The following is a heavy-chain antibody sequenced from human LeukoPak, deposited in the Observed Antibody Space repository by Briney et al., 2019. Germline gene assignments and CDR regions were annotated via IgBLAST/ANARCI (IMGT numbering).Heavy chain of an antibody. J-gene: IGHJ4*02. D-gene: IGHD6-13*01. V-gene: IGHV3-23*01. Sequence: GSLRLSCAASGFTFSSYAMSWVRQAPGKGLEWVPAIRGSGGSTYYADSVKGRFTISRDNSKNTLYLQMNSLRAEDTAVYYCAKLAPRIAAAGMGFDYWGQGTLVTVSS. CDR1: GFTFSSYA. CDR3: AKLAPRIAAAGMGFDY. CDR2: IRGSGGST.